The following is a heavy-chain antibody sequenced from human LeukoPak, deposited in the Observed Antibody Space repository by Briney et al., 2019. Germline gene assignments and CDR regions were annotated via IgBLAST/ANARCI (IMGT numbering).Heavy chain of an antibody. CDR1: GFTFSGYW. V-gene: IGHV3-7*01. D-gene: IGHD1-26*01. Sequence: GGSLRLSCAASGFTFSGYWMSWVRQTPEKGLEWVANIKQDGYEKYYVDSVKGRFTISRDNAKNSLYLQMNSLRADDTAVYYCARDKIVGPTTLDYWGQGTLVTVSS. CDR2: IKQDGYEK. CDR3: ARDKIVGPTTLDY. J-gene: IGHJ4*02.